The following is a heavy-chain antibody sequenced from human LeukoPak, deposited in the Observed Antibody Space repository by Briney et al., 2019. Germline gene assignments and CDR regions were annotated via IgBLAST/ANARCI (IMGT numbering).Heavy chain of an antibody. Sequence: SETLSLTCTFSGGSISISSYDWGWRRQPRGRGLERVGSIYYIGSTYYEPSLKSRVTIPADTSNNQFCMKLSSVTAADTAVYYCAFFLMIKTAYEMDVWGQGTTVTVSS. CDR3: AFFLMIKTAYEMDV. CDR1: GGSISISSYD. D-gene: IGHD3-16*01. CDR2: IYYIGST. V-gene: IGHV4-39*01. J-gene: IGHJ6*02.